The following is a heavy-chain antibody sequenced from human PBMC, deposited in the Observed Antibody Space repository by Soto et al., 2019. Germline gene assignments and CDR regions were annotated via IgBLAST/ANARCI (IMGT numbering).Heavy chain of an antibody. CDR2: IYSGGST. CDR3: ARGAYGSGSYYSLFDY. V-gene: IGHV3-53*04. Sequence: VQLVESGGGLVQPGGSLRLSCAASGFTVSSNYMSWVRQAPGKGLEWVSVIYSGGSTYYADSVKGRFTISRHNSTNTLYLQLNSLRAEDTAVYYCARGAYGSGSYYSLFDYWGQVTLVTVSS. CDR1: GFTVSSNY. J-gene: IGHJ4*02. D-gene: IGHD3-10*01.